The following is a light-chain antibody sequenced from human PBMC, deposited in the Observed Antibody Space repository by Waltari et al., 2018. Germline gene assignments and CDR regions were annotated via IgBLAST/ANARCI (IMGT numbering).Light chain of an antibody. V-gene: IGKV3-15*01. CDR1: QSVTTN. CDR3: HQYNDGPPFN. CDR2: GAS. J-gene: IGKJ2*01. Sequence: EIVMTQSPANLSVSPGERAILSCRASQSVTTNLAWYQQKPGQAPRLLIYGASTRATDIPARFSGSGSGTEFTLTISSLQSEDFAVYYCHQYNDGPPFNFGPGTKLEIK.